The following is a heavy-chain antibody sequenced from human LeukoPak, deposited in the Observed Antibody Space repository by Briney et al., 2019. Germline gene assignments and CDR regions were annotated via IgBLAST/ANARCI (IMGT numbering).Heavy chain of an antibody. D-gene: IGHD3-3*01. V-gene: IGHV3-30*02. CDR2: IRYDGSSK. J-gene: IGHJ4*02. CDR3: AKVEYDFWSGHYHALRH. CDR1: GFTFSSYW. Sequence: GGSLRLSCVASGFTFSSYWMSWVRQAPGKGLEWVAFIRYDGSSKYYADSVKGRFTISRDNSRNTLYLQMNSLRAEDTTVYYCAKVEYDFWSGHYHALRHWGQGTLVTVSS.